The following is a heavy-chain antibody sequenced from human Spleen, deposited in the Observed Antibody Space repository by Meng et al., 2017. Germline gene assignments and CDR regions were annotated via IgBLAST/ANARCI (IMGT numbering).Heavy chain of an antibody. CDR3: SRRERYGDYEPPYYYGMDV. J-gene: IGHJ6*02. V-gene: IGHV4-4*02. D-gene: IGHD4-17*01. CDR1: GDSISSRNW. Sequence: SETLSLTCAVSGDSISSRNWWTWVRQTPEKGLEWIGEIYHSGNTNYNPSLRSRVTISVDKSKNQFSLDVTSVTAADTAVYYCSRRERYGDYEPPYYYGMDVWGPGTTVTVSS. CDR2: IYHSGNT.